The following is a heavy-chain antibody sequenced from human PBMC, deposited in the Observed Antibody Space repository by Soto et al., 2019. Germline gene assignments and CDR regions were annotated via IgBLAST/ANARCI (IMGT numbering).Heavy chain of an antibody. D-gene: IGHD3-10*01. CDR1: GGTFISYA. CDR2: IIPIFGTA. Sequence: QVQLVQSVAEVKKPGSSVKFSCKASGGTFISYAISWVLQSPGPGLEWLGGIIPIFGTANYAQKLQGRVTITSDETTRTATMELSSLRSEDTAVYYCARVVIYGSVSDQPYRFDYGGQGNLVTVSS. J-gene: IGHJ4*02. CDR3: ARVVIYGSVSDQPYRFDY. V-gene: IGHV1-69*01.